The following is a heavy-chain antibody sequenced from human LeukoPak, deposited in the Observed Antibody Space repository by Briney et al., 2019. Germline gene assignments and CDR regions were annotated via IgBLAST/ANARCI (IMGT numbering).Heavy chain of an antibody. CDR2: ITSSSSTI. CDR3: ARPVDTSMIAGFDF. Sequence: GGSLTLSCAASGFTFNSYGLNWVRQAPGKGLEWVSFITSSSSTIHYADSVKGRFTISRDNAKRILYLQMNSLGVEDTAVYYCARPVDTSMIAGFDFWGQGTLVTVSS. D-gene: IGHD5-18*01. V-gene: IGHV3-48*01. CDR1: GFTFNSYG. J-gene: IGHJ4*02.